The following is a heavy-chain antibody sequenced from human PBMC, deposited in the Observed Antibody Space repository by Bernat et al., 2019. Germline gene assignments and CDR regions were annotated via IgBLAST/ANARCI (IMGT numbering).Heavy chain of an antibody. CDR3: ARWLYQGDY. V-gene: IGHV3-66*01. CDR2: IYGGGTT. Sequence: EVQLVESGVGLVQPGGSLRLSCAVSGFTVSSNYMSWVRQAPGKGLEWVSVIYGGGTTYYADSVKGRFTISRDNSKNTVFLQMNSLRGDDTAVYYCARWLYQGDYWGQGTLVTVSS. CDR1: GFTVSSNY. J-gene: IGHJ4*02. D-gene: IGHD5-12*01.